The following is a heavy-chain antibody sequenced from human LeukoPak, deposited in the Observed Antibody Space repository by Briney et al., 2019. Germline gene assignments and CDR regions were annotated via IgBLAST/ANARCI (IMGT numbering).Heavy chain of an antibody. D-gene: IGHD2-2*01. Sequence: GESLKISCKGSGYSITSYWIGWVGQMPGKGLEGMGIIYPGDSDTRYSPSFQGQVTISADKSINTAYLQWSSLKASDTAMYYCASLSEVPATMGFDYWGQGTLVTVSS. CDR1: GYSITSYW. J-gene: IGHJ4*02. CDR3: ASLSEVPATMGFDY. V-gene: IGHV5-51*01. CDR2: IYPGDSDT.